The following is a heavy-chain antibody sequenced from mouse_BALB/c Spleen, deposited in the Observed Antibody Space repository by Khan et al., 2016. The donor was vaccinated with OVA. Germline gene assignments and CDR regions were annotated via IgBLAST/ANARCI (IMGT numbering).Heavy chain of an antibody. J-gene: IGHJ2*01. CDR3: ARRGLRWDFDY. Sequence: QIQLVQSGAELAKPGASVKMSCKASGYTFINYWILWVKQRPGQGLEWIGYINPSTGYTEYNQNFKDKATLTADKSSSTAYMQLSGLTSEDSAVYYCARRGLRWDFDYWGQGTTLTVSS. CDR2: INPSTGYT. D-gene: IGHD1-1*01. CDR1: GYTFINYW. V-gene: IGHV1-7*01.